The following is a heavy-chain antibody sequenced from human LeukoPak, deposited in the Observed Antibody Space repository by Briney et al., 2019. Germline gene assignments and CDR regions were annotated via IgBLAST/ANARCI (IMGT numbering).Heavy chain of an antibody. Sequence: PSETLSLTCTVSGGSISSSSYYWGWIRQPPGKGLEWIGSIYYSGSTYYNPSLKSRVTISVDTSKNRFSLKLSSVTAADTAVYYCARVVASPQTTDDTFDIWGQGTVVTVSS. V-gene: IGHV4-39*07. CDR2: IYYSGST. D-gene: IGHD2-21*01. CDR1: GGSISSSSYY. CDR3: ARVVASPQTTDDTFDI. J-gene: IGHJ3*02.